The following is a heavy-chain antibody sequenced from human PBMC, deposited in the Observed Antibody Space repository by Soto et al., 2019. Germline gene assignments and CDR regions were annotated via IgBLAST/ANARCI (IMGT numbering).Heavy chain of an antibody. V-gene: IGHV2-5*02. D-gene: IGHD6-13*01. Sequence: QITLKESGPTLVKPTQTLTLTCTFSGFSLSTSGVGVGWIRQPPGKALEWLALIYWDDDKRYSPSLKSRLTITKDTPKNQVFLTMTKMDHVDTATYSCAHRLEQQLEHVAYYFDYWGQGTLATVSS. CDR3: AHRLEQQLEHVAYYFDY. CDR2: IYWDDDK. CDR1: GFSLSTSGVG. J-gene: IGHJ4*02.